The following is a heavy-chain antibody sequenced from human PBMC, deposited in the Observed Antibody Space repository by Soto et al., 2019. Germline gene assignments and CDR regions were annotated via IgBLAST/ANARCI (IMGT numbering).Heavy chain of an antibody. V-gene: IGHV1-69*01. CDR3: AREPGIRSTEGVMDV. D-gene: IGHD4-17*01. J-gene: IGHJ6*02. Sequence: QVQLVQSGAEVKKPGSSVKVSCKASGGTFSSYAISWVRQAPGQGLEWMGGIIPIFGTANYAQKFQDRVTITADDSSRTAYRELSSLRSDEAAVYYCAREPGIRSTEGVMDVWGQGTTVTVSS. CDR2: IIPIFGTA. CDR1: GGTFSSYA.